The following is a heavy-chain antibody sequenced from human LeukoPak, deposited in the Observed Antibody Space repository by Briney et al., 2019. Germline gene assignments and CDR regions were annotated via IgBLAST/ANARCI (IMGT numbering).Heavy chain of an antibody. CDR3: ARDEVYGEQYYFDY. CDR2: ISPSGDVT. V-gene: IGHV3-23*01. Sequence: GGSLRLSCAASGFTFRSYAMSWVRQAPGKGLQWVSLISPSGDVTYYADSVKGRFTISRDNAKNSLYLQMNSLRAEDTAVYYCARDEVYGEQYYFDYWGQGTLVTVSS. D-gene: IGHD4/OR15-4a*01. J-gene: IGHJ4*02. CDR1: GFTFRSYA.